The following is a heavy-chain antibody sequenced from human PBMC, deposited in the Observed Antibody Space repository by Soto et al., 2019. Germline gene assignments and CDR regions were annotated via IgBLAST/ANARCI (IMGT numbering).Heavy chain of an antibody. CDR1: GYTFTSYY. D-gene: IGHD5-18*01. CDR2: INPSGGST. J-gene: IGHJ4*02. V-gene: IGHV1-46*01. Sequence: GASVKVSCKASGYTFTSYYMHWVRQAPGQGLEWMGIINPSGGSTSYAQKFQGRVTMTRDTSTSTVYMELSSLRSEDTAVYYCARDRGTAMDTYYFDYWGQGTLVTVSS. CDR3: ARDRGTAMDTYYFDY.